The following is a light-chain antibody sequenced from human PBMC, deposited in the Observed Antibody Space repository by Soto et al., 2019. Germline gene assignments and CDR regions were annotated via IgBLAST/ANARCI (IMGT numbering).Light chain of an antibody. V-gene: IGLV2-14*01. CDR3: SSSTSSSAHVV. CDR1: SSDVGGYNY. J-gene: IGLJ2*01. Sequence: QSALTQPASVSGSPGQSITISCTGTSSDVGGYNYVSWYQQHPGKAPKLMIYEVINRPSGVSNRFSGSKSGNTASLTISGLQAEGEAGYYCSSSTSSSAHVVFGGGTKLTVL. CDR2: EVI.